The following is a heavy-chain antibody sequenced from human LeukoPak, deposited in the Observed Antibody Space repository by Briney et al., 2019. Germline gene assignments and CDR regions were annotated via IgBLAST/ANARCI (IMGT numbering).Heavy chain of an antibody. J-gene: IGHJ3*02. CDR3: ARPYSSGWYGAFDI. CDR2: IYTGAST. D-gene: IGHD6-19*01. V-gene: IGHV4-4*09. CDR1: GGSISNYY. Sequence: PSETLSLTCTVSGGSISNYYWSWIRQPPGKGLEWIGYIYTGASTKYNPSLKSRVTISVDTFKNQLSLKLSSVTAADTAVYYCARPYSSGWYGAFDIWGQRTMVTVSS.